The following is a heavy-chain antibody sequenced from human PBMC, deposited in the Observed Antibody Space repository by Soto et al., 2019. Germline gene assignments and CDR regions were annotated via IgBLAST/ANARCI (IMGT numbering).Heavy chain of an antibody. Sequence: GGSLRLSCAASGFTFSNAWMNWVRQAPGKGLEWVGRIKSKTDGGTTDYAAPVKGRFTISRDDSKNTLYLQMNSLKTEDTAVYYCTTDIGCSGGSCYLAGHHDLAYYYGMDVWGQGTTVTVSS. CDR1: GFTFSNAW. V-gene: IGHV3-15*07. CDR3: TTDIGCSGGSCYLAGHHDLAYYYGMDV. J-gene: IGHJ6*02. D-gene: IGHD2-15*01. CDR2: IKSKTDGGTT.